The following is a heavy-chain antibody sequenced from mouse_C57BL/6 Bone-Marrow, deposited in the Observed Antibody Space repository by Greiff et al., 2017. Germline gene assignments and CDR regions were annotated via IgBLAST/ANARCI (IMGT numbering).Heavy chain of an antibody. Sequence: EVMLVESGGDLVKPGGSLKLSCAASGFTFSSYGMSWVRQTPDKRLEWVATISSGGSYTSYPDSVKGRFTISRDNAKNTLYLQMSSLKSEDTAMYYCARHVNYYGSSIDYWGQGTTLPVSS. CDR3: ARHVNYYGSSIDY. CDR1: GFTFSSYG. D-gene: IGHD1-1*01. V-gene: IGHV5-6*01. CDR2: ISSGGSYT. J-gene: IGHJ2*01.